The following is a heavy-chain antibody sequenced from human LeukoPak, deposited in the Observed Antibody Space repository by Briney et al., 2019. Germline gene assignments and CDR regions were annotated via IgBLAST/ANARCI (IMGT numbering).Heavy chain of an antibody. CDR2: ISAYNGNT. D-gene: IGHD1-1*01. CDR3: AREMAQLDPPEYYFDY. Sequence: GASVKVSCTASGYTFTSYGISWVRQAPGQGLEWMGWISAYNGNTNYAQKLQGRVTMTTDTSTSTAYMELRSLRSDDTAVYYCAREMAQLDPPEYYFDYWGQGTLVTVSS. J-gene: IGHJ4*02. CDR1: GYTFTSYG. V-gene: IGHV1-18*01.